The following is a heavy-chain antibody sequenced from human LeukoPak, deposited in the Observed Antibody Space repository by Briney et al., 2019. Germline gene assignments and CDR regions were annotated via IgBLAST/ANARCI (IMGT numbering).Heavy chain of an antibody. V-gene: IGHV3-30*03. CDR1: GFTFSSYA. CDR2: ISYDGSNK. D-gene: IGHD4-23*01. CDR3: ARNYGGHDY. Sequence: GGSLRLPCAASGFTFSSYALHWVRQAPGKGLEWVAVISYDGSNKYYADSVKGRFTISRDNSKNTLYLQMNSLRAEDTAVYYCARNYGGHDYWGQGTLVTVSS. J-gene: IGHJ4*02.